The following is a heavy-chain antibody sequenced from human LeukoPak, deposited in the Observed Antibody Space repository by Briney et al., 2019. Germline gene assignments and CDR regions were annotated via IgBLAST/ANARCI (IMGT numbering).Heavy chain of an antibody. D-gene: IGHD3-9*01. CDR2: IRGDGSDA. V-gene: IGHV3-74*01. Sequence: PGGSLRLSCAASGFTFSDTWMHWVRHVPGKGLVWVSRIRGDGSDARYAESVKGRFTISRDNAKNTLYLQMNSLRAEDTAVYYCAKGVKVPLLRYFSYYMDVWGKGTTVTISS. CDR1: GFTFSDTW. CDR3: AKGVKVPLLRYFSYYMDV. J-gene: IGHJ6*03.